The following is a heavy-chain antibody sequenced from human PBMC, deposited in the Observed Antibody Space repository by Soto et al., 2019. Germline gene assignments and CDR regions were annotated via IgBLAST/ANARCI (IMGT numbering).Heavy chain of an antibody. CDR2: IYYSGST. CDR1: GGSISSYY. J-gene: IGHJ4*02. D-gene: IGHD3-22*01. Sequence: SETLSLTCTVSGGSISSYYWSWIRQPPGKGLEWIGYIYYSGSTNYNPSLKSRVTISVDTSKNQFSLELSSVTAADTAVYYCARTTYYYDSSGYYGYYFDYWGQGTLVTVSS. CDR3: ARTTYYYDSSGYYGYYFDY. V-gene: IGHV4-59*01.